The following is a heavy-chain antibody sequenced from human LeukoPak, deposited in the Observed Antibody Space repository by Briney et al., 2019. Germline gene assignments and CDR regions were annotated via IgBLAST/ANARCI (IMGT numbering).Heavy chain of an antibody. Sequence: SETLSLTCAVYGGSFSGYYWTWIRQPPGKGLEWIGEIIDTGSTKYNSSLKSRVTISVDTSKNQFALSLDSVTTADTAVYYCARGLASGYPPIPFDYWGQGTLVTVSS. CDR3: ARGLASGYPPIPFDY. J-gene: IGHJ4*02. D-gene: IGHD3-3*01. CDR2: IIDTGST. V-gene: IGHV4-34*12. CDR1: GGSFSGYY.